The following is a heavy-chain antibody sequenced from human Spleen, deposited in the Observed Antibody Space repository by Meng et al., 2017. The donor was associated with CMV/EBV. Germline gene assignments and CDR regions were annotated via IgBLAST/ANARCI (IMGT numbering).Heavy chain of an antibody. D-gene: IGHD2/OR15-2a*01. V-gene: IGHV3-7*03. Sequence: GESLKISCVVSDFNLSNYWMAWVRQAPGKGLEWVANIKQNGREKYYVDSVKGRFTISRDNAENSVHLQMNSLRSNDTAVFYCARDSGRGGRGFYANRAYWGQGTLVTVSS. CDR2: IKQNGREK. CDR3: ARDSGRGGRGFYANRAY. J-gene: IGHJ4*02. CDR1: DFNLSNYW.